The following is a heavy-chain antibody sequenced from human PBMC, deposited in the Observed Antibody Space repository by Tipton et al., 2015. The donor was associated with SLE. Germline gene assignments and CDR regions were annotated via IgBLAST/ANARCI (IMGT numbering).Heavy chain of an antibody. CDR2: IYSSGST. J-gene: IGHJ4*02. CDR3: ARDEYRYDTTGYHLLGHFDF. Sequence: TLSLTCNVSGGSISSAVYYWSWIRQPAGQGLEWIERIYSSGSTSYNPSLKSRVTMTVETSKNQSSLKLTSVTAADTAVYYCARDEYRYDTTGYHLLGHFDFWGQGTLVTVSS. V-gene: IGHV4-61*02. D-gene: IGHD3-22*01. CDR1: GGSISSAVYY.